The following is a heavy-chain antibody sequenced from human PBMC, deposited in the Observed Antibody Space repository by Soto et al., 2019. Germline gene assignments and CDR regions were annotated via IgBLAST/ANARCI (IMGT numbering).Heavy chain of an antibody. CDR2: FVPLFGTT. Sequence: QLVQSGSEVKKPGSSVKVSCQASGGTFSGYVVTWVRQAPGQGLEWMGEFVPLFGTTNYAQRFSGRITITAEESTSTAYMDLRTLRSDDTAVYYCATHGLGVSSPPYFANWGQGTLVTVSS. V-gene: IGHV1-69*01. CDR3: ATHGLGVSSPPYFAN. J-gene: IGHJ4*02. D-gene: IGHD3-16*01. CDR1: GGTFSGYV.